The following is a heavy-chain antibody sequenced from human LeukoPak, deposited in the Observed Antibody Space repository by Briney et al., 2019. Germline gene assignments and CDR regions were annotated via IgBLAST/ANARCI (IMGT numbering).Heavy chain of an antibody. CDR2: ISSSGSTK. CDR3: ARDHLWSFDY. D-gene: IGHD3-10*01. Sequence: GGSLRLSCAASGFTFSRYTMNWVRQAPAKGLEWVSYISSSGSTKYYADSVKGRFTISRDNAKNSLYLQMNSLRAEDTAVYYCARDHLWSFDYWGRGTLVTVSS. V-gene: IGHV3-48*04. CDR1: GFTFSRYT. J-gene: IGHJ4*02.